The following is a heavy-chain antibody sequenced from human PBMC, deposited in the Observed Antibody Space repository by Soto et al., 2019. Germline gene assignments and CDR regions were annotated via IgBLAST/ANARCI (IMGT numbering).Heavy chain of an antibody. J-gene: IGHJ4*02. Sequence: SETLSLTCTVSGGSVSSGNHYWSWIRQPPGKGLEWVGCVFNNGATTYNPSLKSRVTMSVDTSKNQFSLNLTSVTAADAAVYYCARRWVVVPMIDYWGQGTLVTISS. CDR3: ARRWVVVPMIDY. CDR1: GGSVSSGNHY. V-gene: IGHV4-61*01. D-gene: IGHD2-15*01. CDR2: VFNNGAT.